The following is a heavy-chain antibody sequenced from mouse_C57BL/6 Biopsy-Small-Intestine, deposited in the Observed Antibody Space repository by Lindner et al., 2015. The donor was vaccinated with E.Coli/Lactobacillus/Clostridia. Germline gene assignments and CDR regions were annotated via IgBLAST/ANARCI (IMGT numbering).Heavy chain of an antibody. CDR3: ARGNYGSSWGYFDY. CDR1: GYAFSSYW. D-gene: IGHD1-1*01. V-gene: IGHV1-80*01. J-gene: IGHJ2*01. CDR2: IYPGDGDT. Sequence: VQLQESGAELVKPGASVKISCKASGYAFSSYWMNWVKQRPGKGLEWIGQIYPGDGDTNHNGKFKGKATLTADKSSSTAYMQLSSLTSEDSAVYFCARGNYGSSWGYFDYWGQGTTLTVSS.